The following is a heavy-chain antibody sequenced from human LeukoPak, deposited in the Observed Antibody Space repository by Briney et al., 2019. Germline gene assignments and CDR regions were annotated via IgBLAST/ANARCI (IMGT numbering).Heavy chain of an antibody. Sequence: GGSLRLSCAASGFTFSGYAMSWVRQAPGKGLEWVSAISGSGGSTYYADSVKGRFTISRDNSKNSLYLQMNSLRADDTAVYYCAKHSGSYYEFDYWGQGTLVTVSS. CDR1: GFTFSGYA. D-gene: IGHD1-26*01. CDR3: AKHSGSYYEFDY. CDR2: ISGSGGST. V-gene: IGHV3-23*01. J-gene: IGHJ4*02.